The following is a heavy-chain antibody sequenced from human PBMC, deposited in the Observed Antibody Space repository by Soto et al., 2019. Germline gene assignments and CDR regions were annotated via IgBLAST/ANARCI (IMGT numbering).Heavy chain of an antibody. J-gene: IGHJ4*02. V-gene: IGHV3-30-3*01. CDR1: GFTFSSYA. Sequence: GGSLRLSCAASGFTFSSYAMHWVRQAPGKGLEWVAVISYDGSNKYYADSVKGRFTISRDNSKNTLYLQMNSLRAEDTAVYYCARAPSSLNRFDHWGKGTLVTVSS. CDR3: ARAPSSLNRFDH. CDR2: ISYDGSNK. D-gene: IGHD2-2*01.